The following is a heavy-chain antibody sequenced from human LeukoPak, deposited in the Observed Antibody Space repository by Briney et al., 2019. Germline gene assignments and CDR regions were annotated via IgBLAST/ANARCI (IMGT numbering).Heavy chain of an antibody. D-gene: IGHD6-13*01. J-gene: IGHJ3*02. Sequence: GSLRLSCTVSGGSISSYYWSWIRQPPGKGLEWIGYIYYSGSTNYNPSLKSRVTISVDTSKNQFSLKLSSVTAADTAVYYCARPDHSSFGAFDIWGQGTMVTVSS. CDR3: ARPDHSSFGAFDI. V-gene: IGHV4-59*01. CDR1: GGSISSYY. CDR2: IYYSGST.